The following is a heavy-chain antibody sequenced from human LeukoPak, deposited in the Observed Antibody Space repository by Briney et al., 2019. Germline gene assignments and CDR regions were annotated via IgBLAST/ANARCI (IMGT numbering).Heavy chain of an antibody. CDR3: ARGDTFLWFWELTQRYYYGMDV. Sequence: SETLSLTCAVYGGSFSGYYWSWIRQPPGKGLEWIGEINHSGSTNYNPSLKSRVTISVDTSKNQFSLKLSSVTAADTAVYYCARGDTFLWFWELTQRYYYGMDVWGKGTTVTVSS. D-gene: IGHD3-10*01. CDR2: INHSGST. V-gene: IGHV4-34*01. J-gene: IGHJ6*04. CDR1: GGSFSGYY.